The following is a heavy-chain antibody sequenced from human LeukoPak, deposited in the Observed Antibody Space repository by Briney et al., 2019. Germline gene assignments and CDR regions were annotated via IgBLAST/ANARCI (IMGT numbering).Heavy chain of an antibody. V-gene: IGHV4-59*08. J-gene: IGHJ3*02. CDR3: ARLNDAEKTGVVDAFDI. Sequence: NPSETLSLTCTVSGGSISSYYWSWIRQPPGKGLEWIGYIYYSGSTNYNPSLKSRVTISVDTSKNRFSLKLSSVTAADTAVYYCARLNDAEKTGVVDAFDIWGQGTMVTVSS. D-gene: IGHD1-14*01. CDR2: IYYSGST. CDR1: GGSISSYY.